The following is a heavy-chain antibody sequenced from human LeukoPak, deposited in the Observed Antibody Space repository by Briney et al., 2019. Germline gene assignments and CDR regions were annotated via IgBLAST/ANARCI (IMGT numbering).Heavy chain of an antibody. D-gene: IGHD1-26*01. CDR3: ARGRSARRWDLPHLDL. CDR2: IFYRGTT. V-gene: IGHV4-59*01. Sequence: SGTLSLTCSVSGGSMSGDYWNWLRQPPGKTLEWIGYIFYRGTTNYNPSLKSRVTISIDTSKNQFSLTLTSVITVDTAIYYCARGRSARRWDLPHLDLWGRGTLVTVSS. CDR1: GGSMSGDY. J-gene: IGHJ4*02.